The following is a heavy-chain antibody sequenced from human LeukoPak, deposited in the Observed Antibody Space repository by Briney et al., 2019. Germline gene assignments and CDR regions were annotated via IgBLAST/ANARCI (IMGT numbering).Heavy chain of an antibody. CDR3: ARAGGDGYNYDAFDI. J-gene: IGHJ3*02. V-gene: IGHV3-53*01. CDR1: GFTFSNYA. CDR2: IYSGGST. D-gene: IGHD5-24*01. Sequence: GGSLRLSCAASGFTFSNYAMSWVRQAPGKGLEWVSVIYSGGSTYYADSVKGRFTISRDNSKNTLYLQMNSLRAEDTAVYYCARAGGDGYNYDAFDIWGQGTMVTVSS.